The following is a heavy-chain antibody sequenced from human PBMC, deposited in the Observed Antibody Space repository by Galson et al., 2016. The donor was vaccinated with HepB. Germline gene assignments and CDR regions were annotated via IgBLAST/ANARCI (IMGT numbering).Heavy chain of an antibody. CDR3: ARQSSGSLPLDY. J-gene: IGHJ4*02. D-gene: IGHD1-26*01. CDR2: IIPSLGLT. Sequence: SVKVSCKASRGTFSSYSISWVRQAPGQGLEWMGRIIPSLGLTNYAQKIQGRVTITADYMELSSLRSEDTALYHCARQSSGSLPLDYWGQGTLVTVSS. CDR1: RGTFSSYS. V-gene: IGHV1-69*02.